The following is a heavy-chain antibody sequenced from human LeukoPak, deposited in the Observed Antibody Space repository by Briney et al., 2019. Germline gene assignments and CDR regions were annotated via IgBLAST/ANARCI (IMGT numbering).Heavy chain of an antibody. D-gene: IGHD2-2*01. J-gene: IGHJ5*02. Sequence: SETLSLTCTVSGGSVRDSYWSWIRQPPGKGLEWIGSIYYSGSTYYNPSLKSRVTISVDTSKNQFSLKLSSVTAADTAVYYCASPYCSSTSCSQNWFDPWGQGTLVTVSS. CDR2: IYYSGST. V-gene: IGHV4-39*01. CDR1: GGSVRDSY. CDR3: ASPYCSSTSCSQNWFDP.